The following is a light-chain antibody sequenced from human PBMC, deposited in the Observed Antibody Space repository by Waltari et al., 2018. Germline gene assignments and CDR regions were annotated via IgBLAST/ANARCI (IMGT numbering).Light chain of an antibody. V-gene: IGLV3-19*01. Sequence: SSELTQDPAVSVALGQTVRIKCQGDSLSSYHARLYQQKPGQAPVIVIYGKNNRPSGIPDRFSGSSSGNTASFTITGAQAEDEADYYCNSRDSSGNHLVFGGGTKLTVL. CDR1: SLSSYH. CDR2: GKN. J-gene: IGLJ2*01. CDR3: NSRDSSGNHLV.